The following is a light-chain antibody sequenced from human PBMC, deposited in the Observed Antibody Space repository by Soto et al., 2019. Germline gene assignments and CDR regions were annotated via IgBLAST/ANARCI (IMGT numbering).Light chain of an antibody. V-gene: IGKV3-15*01. CDR2: GAS. Sequence: EIVMTQSPATLSVSPGERATLSCRASQSVSSNLAWYQQKPGQAPRLLIYGASTRATGIPARFSGSGSGTELTLTIGILQSEEFAVYYCQQLINWLISFRQRPRLEIK. J-gene: IGKJ5*01. CDR1: QSVSSN. CDR3: QQLINWLIS.